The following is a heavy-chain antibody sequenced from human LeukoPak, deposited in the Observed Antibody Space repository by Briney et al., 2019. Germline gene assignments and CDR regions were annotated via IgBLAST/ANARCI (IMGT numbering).Heavy chain of an antibody. Sequence: GGSLRLSCAASGFTVSSNYMSWVRQAPGKGLEWVSVIYSGGSTYYADSVKGRFTISRDNSKNTLYLQMNSLRAEDTAVYYCARGGSYVWGSYRLKSWFDPWGQGTLVTVSS. CDR1: GFTVSSNY. V-gene: IGHV3-53*01. D-gene: IGHD3-16*02. J-gene: IGHJ5*02. CDR2: IYSGGST. CDR3: ARGGSYVWGSYRLKSWFDP.